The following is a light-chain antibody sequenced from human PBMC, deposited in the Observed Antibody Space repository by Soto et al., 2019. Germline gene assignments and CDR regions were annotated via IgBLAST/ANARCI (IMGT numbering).Light chain of an antibody. CDR3: QQSYSSPGT. J-gene: IGKJ1*01. V-gene: IGKV1-39*01. CDR2: AAS. Sequence: DIRMTQSPSTLSASVGDRVTITCRASQSISSWLAWYQQKPGKAPKLLIYAASSLQSGVPSRFSGSGSGTDFTLTISSLQPEDFATYYCQQSYSSPGTFGQGTKVDIK. CDR1: QSISSW.